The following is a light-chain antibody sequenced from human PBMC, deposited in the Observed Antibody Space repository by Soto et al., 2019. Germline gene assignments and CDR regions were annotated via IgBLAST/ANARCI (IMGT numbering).Light chain of an antibody. Sequence: QSVLTQPASVSASPGQSITISCTGTSGDVGGYNYVSWYQQHPGEAPKVIIYDVSDRPSGVSNRFSGSKSGNTASLTVSGLQAEDEADYYCSSYTTSSTYVFGTGTKLTVL. CDR2: DVS. CDR1: SGDVGGYNY. CDR3: SSYTTSSTYV. V-gene: IGLV2-14*03. J-gene: IGLJ1*01.